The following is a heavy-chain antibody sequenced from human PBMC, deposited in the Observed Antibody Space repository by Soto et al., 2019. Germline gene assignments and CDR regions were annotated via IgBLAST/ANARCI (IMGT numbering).Heavy chain of an antibody. Sequence: KPGGSLKLSCAASGFTFRDYDMSWIRQAPGKGLEWVSYISSSSSYTNYADSVKGRFTISRDNAKNSLYLQMNSLRAEDTAVYYCARTPDCTNGVCSAGFDYWGQGTLVTVSS. CDR3: ARTPDCTNGVCSAGFDY. D-gene: IGHD2-8*01. V-gene: IGHV3-11*06. J-gene: IGHJ4*02. CDR2: ISSSSSYT. CDR1: GFTFRDYD.